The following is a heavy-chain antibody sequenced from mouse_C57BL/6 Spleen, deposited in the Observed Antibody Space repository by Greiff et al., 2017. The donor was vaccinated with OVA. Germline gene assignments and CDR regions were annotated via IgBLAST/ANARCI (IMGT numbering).Heavy chain of an antibody. D-gene: IGHD2-1*01. V-gene: IGHV2-6*01. CDR2: IWGVGST. Sequence: VKLMESGPGLVAPSQSLSITCTVSGFSLTSYGVDWVRQSPGKGLEWLGVIWGVGSTNYNSALKSRLSISKDNSKSQVFLKRNSLQTDDTAMYYCASRNYGGGGLAYWGQGTLVTVSA. J-gene: IGHJ3*01. CDR3: ASRNYGGGGLAY. CDR1: GFSLTSYG.